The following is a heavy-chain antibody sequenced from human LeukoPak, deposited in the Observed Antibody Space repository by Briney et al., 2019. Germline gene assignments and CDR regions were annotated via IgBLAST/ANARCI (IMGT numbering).Heavy chain of an antibody. D-gene: IGHD3-10*01. Sequence: GASVKVSCKASGGTFSSYAISWVRQAPRQGLEWMGGIIPIFGTANYAQKFQGRVTITADESTSTAYMELSSLRSEDTAVYHCARVRLHCYGSGSYYLFDYWGQGTLVTVSS. CDR3: ARVRLHCYGSGSYYLFDY. J-gene: IGHJ4*02. V-gene: IGHV1-69*01. CDR2: IIPIFGTA. CDR1: GGTFSSYA.